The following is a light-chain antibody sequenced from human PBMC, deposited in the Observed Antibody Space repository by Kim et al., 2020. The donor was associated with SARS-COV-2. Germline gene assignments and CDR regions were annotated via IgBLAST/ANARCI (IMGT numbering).Light chain of an antibody. CDR2: RDS. Sequence: SVALGHTDTITWGGNNIGGKVVHWYQQKPGQAPVLVIYRDSSRPSGIPQRFSGSNSGNTATLTISRAQAGDEADYYCQIWDSSKAVFGGGTKVTVL. CDR3: QIWDSSKAV. J-gene: IGLJ3*02. CDR1: NIGGKV. V-gene: IGLV3-9*01.